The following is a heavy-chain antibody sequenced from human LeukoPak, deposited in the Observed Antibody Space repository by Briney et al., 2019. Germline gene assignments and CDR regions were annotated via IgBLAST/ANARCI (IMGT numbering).Heavy chain of an antibody. D-gene: IGHD6-13*01. CDR2: IYYSGST. J-gene: IGHJ4*02. V-gene: IGHV4-39*07. CDR1: GGSISSSSYY. CDR3: ATNLLSSSWYYFDY. Sequence: SETLSLTCTVSGGSISSSSYYWGWIRQPPGKGLEWIGSIYYSGSTYYNPSLKSRGTISVDTSKNQFSLKLSSVTAADTAVYYCATNLLSSSWYYFDYWGQGTLITVSS.